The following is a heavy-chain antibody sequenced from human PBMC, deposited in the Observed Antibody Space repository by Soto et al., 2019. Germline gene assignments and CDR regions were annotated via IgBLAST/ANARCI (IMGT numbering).Heavy chain of an antibody. D-gene: IGHD3-10*01. CDR3: ARWGYYGSGTVVYYMDV. CDR1: GFTFSSYW. CDR2: INSDGSST. J-gene: IGHJ6*03. Sequence: GGSLRLSCAASGFTFSSYWMHWVRQAPGKGLVWVSRINSDGSSTSYADSVKGRFTISRDNAKNTLYLQMNSLRAEDTAVYYCARWGYYGSGTVVYYMDVWGKGTTVTVSS. V-gene: IGHV3-74*01.